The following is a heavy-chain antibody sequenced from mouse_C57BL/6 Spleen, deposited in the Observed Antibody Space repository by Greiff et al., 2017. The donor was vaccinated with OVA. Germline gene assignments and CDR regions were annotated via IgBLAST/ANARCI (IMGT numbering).Heavy chain of an antibody. D-gene: IGHD1-2*01. Sequence: EVKLMESGGGLVKPGGSLKLSCAASGFTFSDYGMHWVRQAPEKGLEWVAYISSGSSTIYYADTVKGRFTISRDNAKNTLFLQMTSLRSEDTAMYYCARGGTAYYFDYWGQGTTLTVSS. J-gene: IGHJ2*01. CDR3: ARGGTAYYFDY. CDR2: ISSGSSTI. CDR1: GFTFSDYG. V-gene: IGHV5-17*01.